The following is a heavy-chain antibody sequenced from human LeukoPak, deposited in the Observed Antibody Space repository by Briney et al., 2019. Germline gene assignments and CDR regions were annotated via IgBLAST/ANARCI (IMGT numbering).Heavy chain of an antibody. J-gene: IGHJ4*02. V-gene: IGHV4-34*01. CDR1: GGSFSGYY. D-gene: IGHD3-9*01. CDR2: INHSGST. Sequence: PSETLSLTCAVYGGSFSGYYWSWIRQPPGKGLEWIGEINHSGSTNYNPSLKSRVTISVDTSKNQFSLKLSSVTAADTAVYYCASGVLRYFVGRDYWGQGTLVTVSS. CDR3: ASGVLRYFVGRDY.